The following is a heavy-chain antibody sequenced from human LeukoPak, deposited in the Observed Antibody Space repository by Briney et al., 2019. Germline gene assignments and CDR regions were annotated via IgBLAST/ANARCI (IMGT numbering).Heavy chain of an antibody. CDR1: GFTFSSYA. CDR2: ISGSVGST. D-gene: IGHD4-11*01. V-gene: IGHV3-23*01. CDR3: AKSYYSNYDYYYYYGMDV. Sequence: PGGSLRLSCAASGFTFSSYAMGWVRQAPGKGLEWVSAISGSVGSTYYADSVKGRFTISRDNSKNTLYLQMNSLRAEDTAVYYCAKSYYSNYDYYYYYGMDVWGQGTTVTVSS. J-gene: IGHJ6*02.